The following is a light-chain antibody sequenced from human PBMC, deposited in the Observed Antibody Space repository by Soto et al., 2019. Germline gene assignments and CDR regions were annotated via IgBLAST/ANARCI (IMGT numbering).Light chain of an antibody. CDR2: AAS. V-gene: IGKV1-39*01. CDR1: QSISSY. CDR3: QQGYSTPPWT. Sequence: DIQMTQSPSSLSASVGDRVTITCRASQSISSYLNWYQQKPGKAPKLLIYAASSLQSGVPSRFSGSGSGTDFTLTISSLQPEDFATYYCQQGYSTPPWTFXQGTKLDIK. J-gene: IGKJ1*01.